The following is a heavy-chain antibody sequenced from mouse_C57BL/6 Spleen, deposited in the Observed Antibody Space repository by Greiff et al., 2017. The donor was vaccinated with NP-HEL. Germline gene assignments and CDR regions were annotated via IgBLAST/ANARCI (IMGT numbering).Heavy chain of an antibody. CDR1: GYTFTSYG. V-gene: IGHV1-81*01. Sequence: VQGVESGAELARPGASVKLSCKASGYTFTSYGISWVKQRTGQGLEWIGEIYPRSGNTYYNEKFKGKATLTADKSSSTAYMELRSLTSEDSAVYFCARTRDWYFDVWGTGTTVTVSS. CDR3: ARTRDWYFDV. CDR2: IYPRSGNT. D-gene: IGHD3-3*01. J-gene: IGHJ1*03.